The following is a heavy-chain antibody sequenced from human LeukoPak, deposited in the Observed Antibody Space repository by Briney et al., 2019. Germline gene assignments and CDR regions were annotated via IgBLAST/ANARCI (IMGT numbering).Heavy chain of an antibody. CDR2: IFHTGHT. CDR3: ARGFYGAGSHFDF. V-gene: IGHV4-30-2*01. Sequence: PSQTLSLTCTVSGGSISSGDYPWSWIRQPPGKGLEWIGYIFHTGHTSYNPSLKSRVTISVDMSKNQLSLRLTSVTAADTAVYYCARGFYGAGSHFDFWGQGTLVTVSS. CDR1: GGSISSGDYP. J-gene: IGHJ4*02. D-gene: IGHD3-10*01.